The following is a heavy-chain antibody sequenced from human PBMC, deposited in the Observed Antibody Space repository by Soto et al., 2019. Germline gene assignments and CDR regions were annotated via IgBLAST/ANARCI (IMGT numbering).Heavy chain of an antibody. V-gene: IGHV3-30*03. CDR1: GFTFSTYD. D-gene: IGHD6-19*01. J-gene: IGHJ6*02. CDR2: MSHDGSHK. Sequence: QVQLVESGGGVVQAGGSLGLSCTASGFTFSTYDMHWVRQAPGKGPEWVAVMSHDGSHKAFLDSVKGRFIISRDNSKNTLYLQMNSRRPDDTAVYYCARLPRSGWDHYYYGMDVWGQGTTVIVSS. CDR3: ARLPRSGWDHYYYGMDV.